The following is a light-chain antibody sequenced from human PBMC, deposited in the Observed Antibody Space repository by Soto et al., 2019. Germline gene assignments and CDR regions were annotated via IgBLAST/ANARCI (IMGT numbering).Light chain of an antibody. CDR1: TSSIGTNT. CDR2: SNH. J-gene: IGLJ3*02. V-gene: IGLV1-44*01. CDR3: AAWDDSLNGWV. Sequence: QSVLTQPPSASGTPGQRVTISCSGSTSSIGTNTVNWYQQLPGTAPKLLIYSNHHRPSGVPDRFSGSKSGTSASLAISGLQSEDEADYYCAAWDDSLNGWVFGGGTKVTVL.